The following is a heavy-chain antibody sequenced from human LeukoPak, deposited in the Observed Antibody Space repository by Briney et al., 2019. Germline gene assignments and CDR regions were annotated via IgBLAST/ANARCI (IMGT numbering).Heavy chain of an antibody. CDR3: ARPPQLPHPFDY. V-gene: IGHV3-23*01. CDR1: GFTFSSYA. CDR2: ISGSGGST. Sequence: PGGSLRLSCAASGFTFSSYAMSWVRQAPGKGLEWVSAISGSGGSTYYADSVKGRFTISRDNSKNTLYLQMNSLGAEDTAVYYCARPPQLPHPFDYWGQGTLVTVSS. J-gene: IGHJ4*02. D-gene: IGHD2-2*01.